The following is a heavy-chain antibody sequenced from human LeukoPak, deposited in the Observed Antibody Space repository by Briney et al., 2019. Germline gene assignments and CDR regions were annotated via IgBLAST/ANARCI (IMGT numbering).Heavy chain of an antibody. CDR3: ARVSNSYYTSFAH. Sequence: PGGSLRLSCTASEFTLSSYRMTWVRQAPEKVLEWVADIKQDGSEKHYVDSVKGRFTISRDNAKNSLFLQMNSLRAEDTAVYYCARVSNSYYTSFAHWGQGTLVTVSS. CDR1: EFTLSSYR. J-gene: IGHJ4*02. CDR2: IKQDGSEK. D-gene: IGHD3-22*01. V-gene: IGHV3-7*01.